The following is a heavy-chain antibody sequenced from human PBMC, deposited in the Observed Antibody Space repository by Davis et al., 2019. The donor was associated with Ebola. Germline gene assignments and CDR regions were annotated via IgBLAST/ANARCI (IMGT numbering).Heavy chain of an antibody. Sequence: MPSETLSLTCTVSGGSISSYYWSWIRQPPGKGLEWIGYIYYSGSTNYNPSLKSRVTISVDTSKNHFSLKLSSVTAADTAVYYCARQSSSSWGDYWGQGTLVTVSS. J-gene: IGHJ4*02. CDR1: GGSISSYY. CDR3: ARQSSSSWGDY. CDR2: IYYSGST. D-gene: IGHD6-6*01. V-gene: IGHV4-59*08.